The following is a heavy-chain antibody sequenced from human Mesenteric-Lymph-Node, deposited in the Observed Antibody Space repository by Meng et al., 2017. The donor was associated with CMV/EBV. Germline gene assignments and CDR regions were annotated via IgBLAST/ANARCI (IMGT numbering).Heavy chain of an antibody. CDR2: IYWDDDK. J-gene: IGHJ4*02. V-gene: IGHV2-5*02. CDR3: ARSQAVHYFDY. Sequence: CTFSGFSLSTPGVAVGWIRQPPGKALEWLALIYWDDDKRYSLSLKSKVTITKDTSKNQVVLTMTNMGPGDTGTYYCARSQAVHYFDYWGQGTLVTVSS. CDR1: GFSLSTPGVA.